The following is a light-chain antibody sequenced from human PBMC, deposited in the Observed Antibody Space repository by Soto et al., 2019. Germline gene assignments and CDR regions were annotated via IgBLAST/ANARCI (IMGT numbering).Light chain of an antibody. J-gene: IGKJ1*01. CDR1: QSISRS. Sequence: DIQMTQSPSSLSASLGDRVTITCRASQSISRSLNWYQQKPGKAPKPLIYAASSLHPGVPLRFRGSGSGTDFTLTISSLQRDDFATYYCQQSDTTPPTFGQGTKVEIK. CDR3: QQSDTTPPT. CDR2: AAS. V-gene: IGKV1-39*01.